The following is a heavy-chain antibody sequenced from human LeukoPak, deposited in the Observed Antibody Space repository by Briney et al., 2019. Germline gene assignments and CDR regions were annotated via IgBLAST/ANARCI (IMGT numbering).Heavy chain of an antibody. J-gene: IGHJ4*02. CDR2: ISSSSSTL. CDR3: AREFGHDRWYFDY. D-gene: IGHD5-12*01. CDR1: GFTFSSYS. V-gene: IGHV3-48*04. Sequence: GGSLRLSCAASGFTFSSYSMNWVRQAPGRGLEWVSYISSSSSTLYYADSMKGRFTISRDNAKNSLYLQMNNLRAGDTAVYYCAREFGHDRWYFDYWGQGALVTVSS.